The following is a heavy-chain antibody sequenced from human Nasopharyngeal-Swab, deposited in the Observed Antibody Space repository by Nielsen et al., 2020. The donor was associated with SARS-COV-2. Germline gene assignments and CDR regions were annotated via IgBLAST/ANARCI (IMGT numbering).Heavy chain of an antibody. D-gene: IGHD3-9*01. V-gene: IGHV4-59*13. CDR3: ARDAGSPLRYFDWPLMDV. J-gene: IGHJ6*02. Sequence: SETLSLTCTVSGGSISSYYWSWIRQPPGKVLEWIGYIYYSGSTNYNPSLKSRVTISVDTSKNQFSLKLSSVTAADTAVYYCARDAGSPLRYFDWPLMDVWGQGTTVTVSS. CDR2: IYYSGST. CDR1: GGSISSYY.